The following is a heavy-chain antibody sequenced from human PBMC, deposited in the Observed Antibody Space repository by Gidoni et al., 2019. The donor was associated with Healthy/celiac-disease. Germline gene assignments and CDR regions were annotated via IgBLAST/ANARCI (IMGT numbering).Heavy chain of an antibody. J-gene: IGHJ6*02. Sequence: EVQLVESGGGLVQPGRSLRLSCAASGFTFDDYAMHWVRQAPGKGLEWVSGISWNSGSIGYADSVKGRFTISRDNAKNSLYLQMNSLRAEDTALYYCARLDSGSLGYYGMDVWGQGTTVTVSS. D-gene: IGHD1-26*01. CDR1: GFTFDDYA. CDR3: ARLDSGSLGYYGMDV. CDR2: ISWNSGSI. V-gene: IGHV3-9*01.